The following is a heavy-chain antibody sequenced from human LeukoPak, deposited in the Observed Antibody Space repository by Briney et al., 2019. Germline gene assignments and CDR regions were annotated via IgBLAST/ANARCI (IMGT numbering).Heavy chain of an antibody. CDR2: IYYSGST. J-gene: IGHJ4*02. D-gene: IGHD6-19*01. V-gene: IGHV4-59*01. CDR3: AKQWLGYFDY. CDR1: GGSISSYY. Sequence: SETLSLTCTVSGGSISSYYWSWIRQPPGKGLEWIGYIYYSGSTNYKPSLKSRVTISVDTSKNQFSLKLSSVTAADTAVYYCAKQWLGYFDYWGQGTLVTVSS.